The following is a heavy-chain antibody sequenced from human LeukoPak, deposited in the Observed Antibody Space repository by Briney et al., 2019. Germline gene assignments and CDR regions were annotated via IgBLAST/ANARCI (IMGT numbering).Heavy chain of an antibody. Sequence: GGSLRLSCAASGFTFSSYGMHWVRQAPGKGLEWVSAISGSGGSTYYADSVKGRFTISRDNSKNTLYPQMNSLRAEDTAVYYCAKDFVLMVYAIGDYWGQGTLVTVSS. CDR2: ISGSGGST. J-gene: IGHJ4*02. CDR1: GFTFSSYG. V-gene: IGHV3-23*01. CDR3: AKDFVLMVYAIGDY. D-gene: IGHD2-8*01.